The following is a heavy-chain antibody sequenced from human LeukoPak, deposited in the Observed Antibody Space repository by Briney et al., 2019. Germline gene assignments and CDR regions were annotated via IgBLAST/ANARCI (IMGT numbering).Heavy chain of an antibody. D-gene: IGHD5-24*01. CDR1: GFTFSSYA. CDR3: ARETIITPNYYYYMDA. J-gene: IGHJ6*03. V-gene: IGHV3-23*01. Sequence: GGSLRLSCAASGFTFSSYAMSWVRQAPGKGLECVSGISGRGDNTYYADSVKGQFTISRDNSKNTVYLQMNSLRAGDTAVYYCARETIITPNYYYYMDAWGKGTTVTVSS. CDR2: ISGRGDNT.